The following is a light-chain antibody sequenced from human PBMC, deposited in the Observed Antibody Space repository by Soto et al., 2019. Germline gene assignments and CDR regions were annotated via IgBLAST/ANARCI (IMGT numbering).Light chain of an antibody. CDR2: DVS. CDR3: SSYTSSSTHYV. Sequence: QSVLTQPASVSGSPGQSITMSCTGTRSDVGGYNYVSWYQQHPGKAPKLMIYDVSNRPSGVSNRFSGSKSGNTASLTISGLQAEDEADYYCSSYTSSSTHYVFGTGTKVTVL. V-gene: IGLV2-14*01. J-gene: IGLJ1*01. CDR1: RSDVGGYNY.